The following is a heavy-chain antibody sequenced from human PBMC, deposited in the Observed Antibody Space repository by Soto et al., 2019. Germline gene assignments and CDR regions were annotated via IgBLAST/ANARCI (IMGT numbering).Heavy chain of an antibody. V-gene: IGHV3-23*01. J-gene: IGHJ2*01. CDR2: ISGSGGST. Sequence: GGSLRLSCAASGFTFSSYAMSWVRQAPGKGLEWVSAISGSGGSTYYADSVKGRFTISRDNSKNTLYLQMNSLRAEDTAVYYCAKGPRSGWGSWYFDLWGRGTLVTVSS. D-gene: IGHD6-19*01. CDR1: GFTFSSYA. CDR3: AKGPRSGWGSWYFDL.